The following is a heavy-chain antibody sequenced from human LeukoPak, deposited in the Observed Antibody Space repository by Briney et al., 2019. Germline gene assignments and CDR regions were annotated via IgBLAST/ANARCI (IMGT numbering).Heavy chain of an antibody. V-gene: IGHV4-4*02. CDR3: ARAASLYDILTGYRHNAFDY. CDR2: IYHSGST. CDR1: GGSASSSNW. J-gene: IGHJ4*02. D-gene: IGHD3-9*01. Sequence: SGTLSLTCAVSGGSASSSNWWSWARQPPGKGLEWIGAIYHSGSTNYNPSLRSRVTISVDKSTNQFSLKLSSVTAADTAVYYCARAASLYDILTGYRHNAFDYWGQGTLVTVSS.